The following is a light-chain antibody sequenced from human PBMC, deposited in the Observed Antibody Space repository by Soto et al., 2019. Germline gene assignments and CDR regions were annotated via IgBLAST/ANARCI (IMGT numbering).Light chain of an antibody. CDR1: QSVSSS. CDR3: QQRSNWPLT. Sequence: EIVLTQSPATLSLSPGARAPLSCRASQSVSSSLAWYQQKFGQAPRLLIYDASNRATGIPARFSGSGSGTDFTLTISSLEPEDFAVYYCQQRSNWPLTFGGGTKVDIK. J-gene: IGKJ4*01. V-gene: IGKV3-11*01. CDR2: DAS.